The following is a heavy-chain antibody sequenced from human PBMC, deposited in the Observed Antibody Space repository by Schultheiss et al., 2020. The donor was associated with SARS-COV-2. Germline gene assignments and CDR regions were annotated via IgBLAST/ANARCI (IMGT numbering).Heavy chain of an antibody. V-gene: IGHV1-3*01. D-gene: IGHD5-24*01. CDR1: GYTFTSYA. CDR2: INAGNGNT. J-gene: IGHJ4*02. Sequence: ASVKVSCKASGYTFTSYAMHWVRQAPGQRLEWMGWINAGNGNTKYSQKFQGRVTITRDTSASTAYMELSSLRSEDTAVYYCAREEGEEMATIRGALDVWGQGTLVTVSS. CDR3: AREEGEEMATIRGALDV.